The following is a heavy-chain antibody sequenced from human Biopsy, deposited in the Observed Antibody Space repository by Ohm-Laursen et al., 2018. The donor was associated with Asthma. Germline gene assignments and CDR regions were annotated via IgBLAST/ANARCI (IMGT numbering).Heavy chain of an antibody. CDR2: TNERGVT. Sequence: GTLSLTCAVYPGSFSGFFWTWIRQSPGKGLEWIGETNERGVTNNNPSLKSRVIISIDTYWNRVSLKLTTVTAADTAVYYCARGPELDVWGQGTTVTVSS. CDR1: PGSFSGFF. J-gene: IGHJ6*02. CDR3: ARGPELDV. V-gene: IGHV4-34*01.